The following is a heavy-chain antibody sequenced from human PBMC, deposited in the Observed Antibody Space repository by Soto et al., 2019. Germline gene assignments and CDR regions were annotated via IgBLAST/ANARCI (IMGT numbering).Heavy chain of an antibody. CDR1: GGTFSSYA. D-gene: IGHD3-10*01. J-gene: IGHJ4*02. CDR2: ISGSGGST. V-gene: IGHV3-23*04. Sequence: VQLVQSGAEVKKPGSSVKVSCKASGGTFSSYAISWVRQAPGKGLEWVSAISGSGGSTYYADSVKGRFTISRDNSKNTLYLQMNSLRAEDTAVYYCAKDSGRLWGQGTLVTVSS. CDR3: AKDSGRL.